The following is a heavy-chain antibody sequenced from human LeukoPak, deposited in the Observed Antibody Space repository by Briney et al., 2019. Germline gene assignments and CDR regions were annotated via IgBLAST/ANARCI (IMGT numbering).Heavy chain of an antibody. J-gene: IGHJ4*02. CDR2: IHYTGIT. Sequence: SETLSLTCTVSGGSLNSGIYYWGWIRQPPGKGLEWIGTIHYTGITYNNPSLKSRVLMSVDTSNNQFSLRLNSVTAADTAIYYCARGSPSDNLDWFGELLLDYWGQGILVTVSS. CDR1: GGSLNSGIYY. D-gene: IGHD3-10*01. V-gene: IGHV4-39*01. CDR3: ARGSPSDNLDWFGELLLDY.